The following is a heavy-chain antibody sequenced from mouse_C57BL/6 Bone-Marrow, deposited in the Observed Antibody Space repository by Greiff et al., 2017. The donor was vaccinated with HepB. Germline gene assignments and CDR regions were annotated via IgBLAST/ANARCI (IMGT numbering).Heavy chain of an antibody. CDR2: IWRGGST. CDR1: GFSFTSYG. Sequence: VQRVESGPGLVQPSQSLSITCTVSGFSFTSYGVHWVRQSPGKGLEWLGVIWRGGSTDYNAAFMSRLSITKDNSKSQVFFKMNSLQADDTAIYYCAKMGDYFYFDYWGQGTTLTVSS. D-gene: IGHD1-1*01. J-gene: IGHJ2*01. V-gene: IGHV2-5*01. CDR3: AKMGDYFYFDY.